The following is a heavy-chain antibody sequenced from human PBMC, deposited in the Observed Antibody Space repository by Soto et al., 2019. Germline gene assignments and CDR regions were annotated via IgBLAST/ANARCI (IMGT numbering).Heavy chain of an antibody. CDR3: AQSYGDTWKHDYFDY. CDR2: ISGSGGST. V-gene: IGHV3-23*01. J-gene: IGHJ4*02. Sequence: EVQLLESGGGLVQPGGSLRLSCAASRFTFSGYSMSWVRQAPGKRLEWVSGISGSGGSTYYADSVKGRFTISRDNSESTLFLQMNSLRAEDTALYYCAQSYGDTWKHDYFDYWGQGTRVTVSS. D-gene: IGHD5-18*01. CDR1: RFTFSGYS.